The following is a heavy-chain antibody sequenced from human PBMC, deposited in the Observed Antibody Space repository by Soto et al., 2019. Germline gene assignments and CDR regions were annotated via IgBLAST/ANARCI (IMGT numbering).Heavy chain of an antibody. CDR2: ISGSGGST. Sequence: PGGSLRLSCAASGFTFSSYAMSWVRQAPGKGLEWVSAISGSGGSTYYADSVKGRFTISRDNSKNTLYLQMNSLRAEDTAVYYCAKETIEILWFESDYYGMDVWGQGTTVTVSS. J-gene: IGHJ6*02. D-gene: IGHD3-10*01. CDR3: AKETIEILWFESDYYGMDV. V-gene: IGHV3-23*01. CDR1: GFTFSSYA.